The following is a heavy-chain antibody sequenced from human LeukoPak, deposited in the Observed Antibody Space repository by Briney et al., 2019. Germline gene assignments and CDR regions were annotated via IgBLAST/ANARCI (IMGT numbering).Heavy chain of an antibody. CDR1: GGSISSSSYY. CDR2: IYYSGST. Sequence: SETLSLTCTVSGGSISSSSYYWGWIRQPPGKGLEWIGSIYYSGSTYYNPSLKSRVTISVDTSKNQFSLKLSSVTAADTAVYYCARGTKRYGLQSPLGYWGQGTLVTVSS. CDR3: ARGTKRYGLQSPLGY. D-gene: IGHD5-24*01. V-gene: IGHV4-39*07. J-gene: IGHJ4*02.